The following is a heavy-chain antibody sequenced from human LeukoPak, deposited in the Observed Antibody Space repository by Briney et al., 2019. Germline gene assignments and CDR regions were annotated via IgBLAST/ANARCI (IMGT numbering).Heavy chain of an antibody. CDR1: GYSFTSYW. CDR2: IYPGDSDS. J-gene: IGHJ6*02. D-gene: IGHD3-10*01. V-gene: IGHV5-51*01. CDR3: ATLYGVTWCMDV. Sequence: GESLKISCKGSGYSFTSYWIGWVRQMPGKGLEWMGIIYPGDSDSRYSPSLEGRVTISADKSISTAYLQWSSLTASDTAMYYCATLYGVTWCMDVWGQGTTVTVSS.